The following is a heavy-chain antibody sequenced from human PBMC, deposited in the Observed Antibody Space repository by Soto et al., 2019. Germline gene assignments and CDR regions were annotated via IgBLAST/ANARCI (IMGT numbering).Heavy chain of an antibody. V-gene: IGHV5-10-1*01. CDR1: GYSFTSYW. CDR2: IDPSDSYT. Sequence: PGESLKISCKGSGYSFTSYWISWVRQMPGKGLEWMGRIDPSDSYTNYSPSFQGHVTISADKSISTAYLQWSSLKASDTAMYYCARLEPSTPPISIVEQNPGPWGQGTLVTVSS. CDR3: ARLEPSTPPISIVEQNPGP. J-gene: IGHJ5*02. D-gene: IGHD1-26*01.